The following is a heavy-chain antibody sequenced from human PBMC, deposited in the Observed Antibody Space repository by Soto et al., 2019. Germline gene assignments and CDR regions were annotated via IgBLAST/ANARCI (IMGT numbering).Heavy chain of an antibody. CDR2: IYYSGST. J-gene: IGHJ5*02. Sequence: QVQLQESGPGLMKPSETLSLTCTVSGGSVSSGSYYWSWIRQPPGKGLEWIGYIYYSGSTNYNPSLKSRVTISVDTSKNQFSLKLSSVTAADTAVYYCARSAYCGGDCYSDWFDPWGQGTLVTVSS. V-gene: IGHV4-61*01. CDR3: ARSAYCGGDCYSDWFDP. D-gene: IGHD2-21*02. CDR1: GGSVSSGSYY.